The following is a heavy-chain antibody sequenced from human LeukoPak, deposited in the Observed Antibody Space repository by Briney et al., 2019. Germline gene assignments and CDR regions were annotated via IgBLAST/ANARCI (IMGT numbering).Heavy chain of an antibody. Sequence: PGGSLRLSCAASGFTFSDSSMNWVRQAPGKGLEWVSYISTSSNTIYYADSVKGRFIISRDNAKNSLYLQTNSLRDEDTAVYYCARESGTTGFDYWGQGTLVTVSS. CDR3: ARESGTTGFDY. V-gene: IGHV3-48*02. CDR2: ISTSSNTI. J-gene: IGHJ4*02. D-gene: IGHD1-1*01. CDR1: GFTFSDSS.